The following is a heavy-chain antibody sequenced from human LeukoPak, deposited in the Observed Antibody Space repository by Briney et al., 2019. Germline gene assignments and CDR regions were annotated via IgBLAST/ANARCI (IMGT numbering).Heavy chain of an antibody. CDR3: AKRLGDPRAFDY. CDR1: GFTFRSYA. D-gene: IGHD2-21*02. CDR2: ISGTTATI. Sequence: GGSLRLSCAASGFTFRSYAMSWVRQAPGKGLEWVSGISGTTATIHYADAVKGRFTISRDNSKNTLYLQMNSLRAEDTAVYYCAKRLGDPRAFDYWGQGTLVTVSS. V-gene: IGHV3-23*01. J-gene: IGHJ4*02.